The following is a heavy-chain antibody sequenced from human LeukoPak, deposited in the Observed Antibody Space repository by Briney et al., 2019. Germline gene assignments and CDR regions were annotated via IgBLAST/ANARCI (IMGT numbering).Heavy chain of an antibody. CDR1: GYTLTGYY. CDR3: ARDYSSSWYWFDP. V-gene: IGHV1-2*06. Sequence: ASVKVSCKASGYTLTGYYMHWVRQAPGQGLEWMGRINPNSGGTNYAQKFQGRVTMTRDTSISTAYMELSRLRSDDTAVYYCARDYSSSWYWFDPWGQGTLVTVSS. D-gene: IGHD6-13*01. J-gene: IGHJ5*02. CDR2: INPNSGGT.